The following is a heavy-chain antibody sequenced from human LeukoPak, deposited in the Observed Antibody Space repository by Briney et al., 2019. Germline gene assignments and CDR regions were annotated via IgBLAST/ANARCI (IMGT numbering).Heavy chain of an antibody. CDR2: IYYSGST. J-gene: IGHJ4*02. D-gene: IGHD6-13*01. Sequence: PSETLSLTCIVSGGSISTYYWSWIRQPPGKGLEWIGYIYYSGSTNYNPSLKNRVTISVDTSKNAFSLRLSSVTAADTAVYYCAGWVSSSSSFDYWGQGTLVTVSS. CDR1: GGSISTYY. CDR3: AGWVSSSSSFDY. V-gene: IGHV4-59*01.